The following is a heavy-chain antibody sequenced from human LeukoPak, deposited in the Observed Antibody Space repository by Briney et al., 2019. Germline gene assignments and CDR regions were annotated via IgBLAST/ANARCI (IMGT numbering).Heavy chain of an antibody. V-gene: IGHV4-61*02. CDR1: GGSISSGSYY. CDR3: ARGQVPHYYGSGVDY. D-gene: IGHD3-10*01. CDR2: IYTSGGT. Sequence: PSETLSLTCTVSGGSISSGSYYWSWIRQPAGKGLEWIGRIYTSGGTNYNPSLKSRVTISVDTSKNQFSLKLSSVTAADTAVYYCARGQVPHYYGSGVDYWGQGTLVTVSS. J-gene: IGHJ4*02.